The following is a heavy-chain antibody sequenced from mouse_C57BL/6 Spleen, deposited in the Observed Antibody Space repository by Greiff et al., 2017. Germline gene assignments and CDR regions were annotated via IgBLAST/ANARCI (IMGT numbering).Heavy chain of an antibody. J-gene: IGHJ2*01. Sequence: VKLQQPGAELVMPGASVKLSCKASGYTFTSYWMHWVKQRPGQGLEWIGEIDPSDSYTNYNQKFKGKSTLTVDKSSSTAYMQLSSLTSEDSAVYYCASGGANWGFDYWGQGTTLTVSS. V-gene: IGHV1-69*01. D-gene: IGHD4-1*01. CDR1: GYTFTSYW. CDR2: IDPSDSYT. CDR3: ASGGANWGFDY.